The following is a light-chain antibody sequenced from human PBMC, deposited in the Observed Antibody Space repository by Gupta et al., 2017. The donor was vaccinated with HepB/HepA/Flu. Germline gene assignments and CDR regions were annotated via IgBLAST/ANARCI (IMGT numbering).Light chain of an antibody. J-gene: IGLJ3*02. CDR1: SGSVSTSHY. Sequence: QTVVTQAPSFSVSPGGAVTLTCGLSSGSVSTSHYPSCDQQTPGQAPRTLIYRTNTRAAGVPDCFSGSSLGNKAALTVTGAQADDESDYYCALYSRSAWVFGGGTKLTVL. CDR3: ALYSRSAWV. V-gene: IGLV8-61*02. CDR2: RTN.